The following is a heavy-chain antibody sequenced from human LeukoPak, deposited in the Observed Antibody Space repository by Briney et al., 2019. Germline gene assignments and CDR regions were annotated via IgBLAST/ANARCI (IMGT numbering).Heavy chain of an antibody. V-gene: IGHV3-74*01. Sequence: GGSLRLSCVASGFTFSSYWMHWVRQAPGKGLVWVSRINSDGGSTSYADSVKGRFTISRDNAKNTLYLQMNSLRAEDTAVYYCARDPDYGDYLFHFDYWGQGTLVTVSS. CDR2: INSDGGST. CDR3: ARDPDYGDYLFHFDY. D-gene: IGHD4-17*01. J-gene: IGHJ4*02. CDR1: GFTFSSYW.